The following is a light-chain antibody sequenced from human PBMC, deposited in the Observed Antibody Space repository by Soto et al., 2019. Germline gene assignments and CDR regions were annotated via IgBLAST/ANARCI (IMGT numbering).Light chain of an antibody. Sequence: QSVLTQPASVSGSPGQSITISCTGTSSDVGSYNLVSWYQQHPGKAPKLMIYEGSKRPSGVSNRFSGSKSGNTASLTISGLQAEDEADYSCCSYAGSSTYVFGTGTKLTVL. J-gene: IGLJ1*01. CDR2: EGS. CDR1: SSDVGSYNL. V-gene: IGLV2-23*01. CDR3: CSYAGSSTYV.